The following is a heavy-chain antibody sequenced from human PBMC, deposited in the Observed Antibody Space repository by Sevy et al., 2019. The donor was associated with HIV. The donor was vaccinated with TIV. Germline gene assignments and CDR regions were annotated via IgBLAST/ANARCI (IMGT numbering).Heavy chain of an antibody. CDR2: INDNSGGT. D-gene: IGHD2-21*02. CDR3: AREGFPLAAVTGVTSGFDD. J-gene: IGHJ4*02. V-gene: IGHV1-2*02. Sequence: ASVKVSCKASGYTFSDYYMHWVRQAPGQGLEWMGWINDNSGGTNYARDFRGRVTMARDTSISTAYMELIGLTFDDTAEYYCAREGFPLAAVTGVTSGFDDWGQGTLVTVSS. CDR1: GYTFSDYY.